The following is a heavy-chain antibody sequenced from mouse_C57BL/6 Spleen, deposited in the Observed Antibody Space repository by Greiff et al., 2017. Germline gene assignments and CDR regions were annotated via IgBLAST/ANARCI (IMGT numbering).Heavy chain of an antibody. V-gene: IGHV1-64*01. D-gene: IGHD1-1*01. CDR1: GYTFTSYW. J-gene: IGHJ3*01. CDR2: IHPNSGST. CDR3: ANYYGSSDWFAY. Sequence: VQLQQPGAELVKPGASVKLSCKASGYTFTSYWMHWVKQRPGQGLEWLGMIHPNSGSTNYNEKFKSKATLTVDKSSSAAYMQLSRLTYEDSAVCYCANYYGSSDWFAYWGEGTLVTVSA.